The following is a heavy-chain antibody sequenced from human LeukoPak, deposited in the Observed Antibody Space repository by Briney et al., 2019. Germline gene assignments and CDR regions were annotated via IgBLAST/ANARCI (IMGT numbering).Heavy chain of an antibody. V-gene: IGHV3-30*04. D-gene: IGHD5-12*01. CDR3: SRGWLRTNPLDP. CDR1: GFPFSTSA. J-gene: IGHJ5*02. Sequence: GGSLRLSCAASGFPFSTSAMHWVRQAPGKGLEWVAVISLKGRFTVSRDNSNNTVYLGMNSLRREDTAVYYCSRGWLRTNPLDPWGQGTLVTVSS. CDR2: IS.